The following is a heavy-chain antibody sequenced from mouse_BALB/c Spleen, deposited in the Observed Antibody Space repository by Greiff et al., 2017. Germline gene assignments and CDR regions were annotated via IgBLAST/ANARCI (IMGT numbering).Heavy chain of an antibody. CDR1: GYTFTSYT. D-gene: IGHD2-4*01. CDR2: INPSSGYT. J-gene: IGHJ4*01. Sequence: VQLQQSAAELARPGASVKMSCKASGYTFTSYTMHWVKQRPGQGLEWIGYINPSSGYTEYNQKFKDKTTLTADKSSSTAYMQLSSLTSEDSAVYYCARGGLRHYYAMDYWGQGTSVTVSS. V-gene: IGHV1-4*02. CDR3: ARGGLRHYYAMDY.